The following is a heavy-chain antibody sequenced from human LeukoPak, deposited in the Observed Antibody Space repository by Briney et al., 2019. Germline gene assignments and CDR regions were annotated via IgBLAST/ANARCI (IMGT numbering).Heavy chain of an antibody. Sequence: SETLSPTCTVSGGSISNYYWRLIRQPPGKGLGWVWVIYYSGSTNYNPSLKSRVTISVDTSKNQFSLKLSSVTAADTAVYYCAGARGYSYGQRGNFDYWGQGTLVTVSS. CDR3: AGARGYSYGQRGNFDY. J-gene: IGHJ4*02. D-gene: IGHD5-18*01. V-gene: IGHV4-59*01. CDR2: IYYSGST. CDR1: GGSISNYY.